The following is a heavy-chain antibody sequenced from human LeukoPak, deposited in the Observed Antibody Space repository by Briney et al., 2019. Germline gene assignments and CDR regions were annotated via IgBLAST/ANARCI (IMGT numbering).Heavy chain of an antibody. J-gene: IGHJ4*02. D-gene: IGHD3-10*01. V-gene: IGHV4-39*01. CDR1: GGSISSSSYY. CDR2: IYYSGST. CDR3: ARRLLYPLTYFDY. Sequence: SSETLSLTCTVSGGSISSSSYYWGWIRQPPGKGLEWIGSIYYSGSTYYHPSLKRRVTISVDTSKNQFSLKLSSVTAADTAVYYCARRLLYPLTYFDYWGQGTLVTVSS.